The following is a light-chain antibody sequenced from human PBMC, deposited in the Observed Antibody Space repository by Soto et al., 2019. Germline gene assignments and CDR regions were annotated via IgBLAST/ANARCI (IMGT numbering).Light chain of an antibody. CDR1: QSLLHGNGYNY. CDR3: MQALQTPYT. CDR2: LGS. V-gene: IGKV2-28*01. J-gene: IGKJ2*01. Sequence: DIVMTQSPLSLPVTSGEPASISCRSSQSLLHGNGYNYLEWYLQKPGQSPQLLIYLGSNRASGVPDRFSGSGSGTDFTLKISRVEAEDVGIYYCMQALQTPYTFGQGTKAEVK.